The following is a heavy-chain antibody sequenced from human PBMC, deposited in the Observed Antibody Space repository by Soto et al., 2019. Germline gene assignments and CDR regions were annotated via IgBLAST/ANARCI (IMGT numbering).Heavy chain of an antibody. CDR1: GFTFSSYE. CDR3: VRDWSTFWGMDV. CDR2: MSGSGSTI. J-gene: IGHJ6*02. V-gene: IGHV3-48*03. Sequence: PVGSLRLSCAASGFTFSSYEVNWVRQAPGKGLEWLSYMSGSGSTIYYADSVKGRFTISRDNTKNSSYLQMNNLRAEDTAVYYCVRDWSTFWGMDVWGQGTTVTVSS.